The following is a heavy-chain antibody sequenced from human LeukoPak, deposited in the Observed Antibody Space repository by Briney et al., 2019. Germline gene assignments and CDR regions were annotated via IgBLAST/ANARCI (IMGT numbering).Heavy chain of an antibody. CDR1: GFTVSSNY. V-gene: IGHV3-53*01. CDR2: IYSGGST. Sequence: PGGSLRLSCAASGFTVSSNYMSWVRQAPGKGLEWVSVIYSGGSTYYADSVKGRFTISRDNSKNTLYLQMNSLRAEDTAVYYCARDYRMAMFDYWGQGTLVTVSS. J-gene: IGHJ4*02. CDR3: ARDYRMAMFDY. D-gene: IGHD5-24*01.